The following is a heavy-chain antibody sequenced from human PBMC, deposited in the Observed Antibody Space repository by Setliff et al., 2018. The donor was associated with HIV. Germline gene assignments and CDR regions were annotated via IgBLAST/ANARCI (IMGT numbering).Heavy chain of an antibody. Sequence: TLSLTCTVSGGSMSKSAYYWGWIRQPPGKGLEWIGNIYYTGSTYYNPSLRSRVTISVDRSKNLFSLKLTSVTAADTAVYYCAKGPVSGVDLWGQGTLVTVS. V-gene: IGHV4-39*07. D-gene: IGHD2-15*01. J-gene: IGHJ5*02. CDR1: GGSMSKSAYY. CDR2: IYYTGST. CDR3: AKGPVSGVDL.